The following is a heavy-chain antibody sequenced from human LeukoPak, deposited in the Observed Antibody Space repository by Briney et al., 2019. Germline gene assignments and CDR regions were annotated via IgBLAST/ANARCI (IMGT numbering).Heavy chain of an antibody. CDR1: GFTFSDYA. D-gene: IGHD4-11*01. Sequence: GGTLRLSCAASGFTFSDYAMTWVRLPPGKGLEWVSSITTSGVRAHYADSVKGRHTISRDNYKHTLYLQMNSPSEEHRDLFYCAKLTTASNYWGQGTLVTVSS. CDR3: AKLTTASNY. V-gene: IGHV3-23*01. CDR2: ITTSGVRA. J-gene: IGHJ4*02.